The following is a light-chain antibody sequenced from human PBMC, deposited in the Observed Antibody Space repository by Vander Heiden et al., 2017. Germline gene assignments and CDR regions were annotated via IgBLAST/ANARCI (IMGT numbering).Light chain of an antibody. CDR1: ELEVQS. V-gene: IGLV3-1*01. CDR2: QGT. Sequence: SDMTQLPSVSVSPGPAARITCSGDELEVQSVSWYRQKPGQSLVLVIFQGTKRPAGIPARFSGSNSGNTATLTISGTKAMVEADYYGNAGDPVLSCVFGTGTKVTVL. CDR3: NAGDPVLSCV. J-gene: IGLJ1*01.